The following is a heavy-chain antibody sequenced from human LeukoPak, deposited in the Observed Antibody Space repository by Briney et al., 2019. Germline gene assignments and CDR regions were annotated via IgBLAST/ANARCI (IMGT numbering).Heavy chain of an antibody. CDR2: ISSSGLTM. D-gene: IGHD4-17*01. CDR1: GFTFSNYE. CDR3: ARRTTGDDY. V-gene: IGHV3-48*03. J-gene: IGHJ4*02. Sequence: PGGSLRLSCAASGFTFSNYEMNWVRQAPGRGLEWVSYISSSGLTMYYADSVKGRCIISRDNAKNSLYLQMNSLRAEDTAVYYCARRTTGDDYWGQGTLVTVSS.